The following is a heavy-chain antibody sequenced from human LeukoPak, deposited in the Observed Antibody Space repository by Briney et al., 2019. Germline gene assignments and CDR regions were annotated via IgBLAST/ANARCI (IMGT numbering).Heavy chain of an antibody. CDR1: GFTVSSYW. D-gene: IGHD3-10*01. CDR2: INSDGSST. Sequence: QSGGSLRLSCAASGFTVSSYWMHWVRQAPGKGLVWVSRINSDGSSTSYADSVKGRLTISRDNAKNTLYLQMNSLRAEDTAVYYCAREGGSGSYYYYCGMDVWGQGTTVTVSS. J-gene: IGHJ6*02. V-gene: IGHV3-74*01. CDR3: AREGGSGSYYYYCGMDV.